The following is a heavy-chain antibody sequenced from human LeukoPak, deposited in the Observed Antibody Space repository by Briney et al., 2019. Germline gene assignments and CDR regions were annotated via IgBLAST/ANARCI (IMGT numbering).Heavy chain of an antibody. J-gene: IGHJ2*01. Sequence: GGSLRLSCAASGFTFSSYGMHWVRQAPGKGLEWVAVIWYDGSNKYYADSVKGRFTISRDNSKNTLYLQMNSLRAEDTAVYYCARDHGPPSKWYFDHWGRGTLVTVSS. V-gene: IGHV3-33*01. CDR1: GFTFSSYG. CDR3: ARDHGPPSKWYFDH. D-gene: IGHD4-17*01. CDR2: IWYDGSNK.